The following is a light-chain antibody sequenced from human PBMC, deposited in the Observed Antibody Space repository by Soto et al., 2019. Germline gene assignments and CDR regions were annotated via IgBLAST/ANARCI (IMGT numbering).Light chain of an antibody. Sequence: DIVLTQSPGTLSLSPGERATLSCRASQSVSSSNLAWYQQNPGQAPWLLISGTSSSATGVPDRFSGSGSGTDFTLTISRLEPEDFAVYYCQQYGSSPNTFGQGTKLEIK. J-gene: IGKJ2*01. CDR2: GTS. CDR1: QSVSSSN. CDR3: QQYGSSPNT. V-gene: IGKV3-20*01.